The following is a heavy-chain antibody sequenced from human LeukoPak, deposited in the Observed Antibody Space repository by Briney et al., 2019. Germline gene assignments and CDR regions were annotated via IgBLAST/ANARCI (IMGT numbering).Heavy chain of an antibody. Sequence: GGSLRLSCAASGFTFSSYEMNWVRQAPGKGVEWVSYISGSGDPIYYADSVKGRFTISRDNAKNSLYLQMNSLRAEDTAVYYCARCALRYFDWFSFDYWGQGTLVTVSS. CDR2: ISGSGDPI. CDR1: GFTFSSYE. V-gene: IGHV3-48*03. J-gene: IGHJ4*02. D-gene: IGHD3-9*01. CDR3: ARCALRYFDWFSFDY.